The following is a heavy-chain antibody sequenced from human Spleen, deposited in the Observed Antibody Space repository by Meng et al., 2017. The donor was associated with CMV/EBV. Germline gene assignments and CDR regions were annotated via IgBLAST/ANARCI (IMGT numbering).Heavy chain of an antibody. CDR1: GFTFSTYW. Sequence: GGSLRLSCAATGFTFSTYWMTWVRQTPGERLEWVANIKRDGSEKHYVDSVKGRFIISRDNAKNSLYLQMNSLRVEDTAVYYCAREGTLCYDYWGQGMLVTVSS. V-gene: IGHV3-7*01. CDR2: IKRDGSEK. CDR3: AREGTLCYDY. J-gene: IGHJ4*02. D-gene: IGHD1-14*01.